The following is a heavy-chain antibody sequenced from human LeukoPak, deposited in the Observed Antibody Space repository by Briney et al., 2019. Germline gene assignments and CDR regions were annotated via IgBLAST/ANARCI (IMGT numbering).Heavy chain of an antibody. CDR1: GFSFSTYE. D-gene: IGHD4-17*01. Sequence: GGSLRLSCEASGFSFSTYEMDWVRQAPGKGLEWVAVISYDGSNKYYADSVKGRFTISRDNSKNTLYLQMNSLRAEDTAVYYCARDGPMTTVTLYGMDVWGQGTTVTVSS. CDR3: ARDGPMTTVTLYGMDV. J-gene: IGHJ6*02. V-gene: IGHV3-30*04. CDR2: ISYDGSNK.